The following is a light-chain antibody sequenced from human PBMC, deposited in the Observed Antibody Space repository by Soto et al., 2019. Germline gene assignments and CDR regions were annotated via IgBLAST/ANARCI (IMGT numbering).Light chain of an antibody. CDR3: QQYDDWLRLT. CDR1: QSVNIY. V-gene: IGKV3D-15*01. Sequence: EIVRTQSPATLSVSPGERATLSCRASQSVNIYLAWYQQKPGQAPRLLIFGASYRATGIPARFSGSGSGTEFNLTISSLQSEDFAVYSCQQYDDWLRLTFGGGTKVDIK. J-gene: IGKJ4*01. CDR2: GAS.